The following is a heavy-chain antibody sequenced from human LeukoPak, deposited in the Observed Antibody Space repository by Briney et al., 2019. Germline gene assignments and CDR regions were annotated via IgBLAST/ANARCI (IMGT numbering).Heavy chain of an antibody. J-gene: IGHJ1*01. D-gene: IGHD3-22*01. CDR3: ARDLSYYDSSSWSYFQH. Sequence: GGSLRLSCAASGFTFSSYWMSWVRQAPGKGLEWVANIKQDGSEKYYADSVKGRFTISRDNAKNSLYLQMNSLRAEDTAVYYCARDLSYYDSSSWSYFQHWGQGTLVTVSS. CDR1: GFTFSSYW. CDR2: IKQDGSEK. V-gene: IGHV3-7*01.